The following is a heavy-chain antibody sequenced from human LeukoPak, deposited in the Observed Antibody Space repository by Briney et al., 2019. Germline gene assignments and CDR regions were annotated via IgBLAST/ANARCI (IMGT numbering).Heavy chain of an antibody. CDR3: VRGTGY. Sequence: PGGSLRLSCSVSGFTFSTYVMHWVRQAPGKGLEYVSAISSNGDNTYYADSVKGRFTTSRDNSKNTLYLQMSSLSADDTAVYYCVRGTGYWGQGTLVTVSS. V-gene: IGHV3-64D*06. J-gene: IGHJ4*02. CDR2: ISSNGDNT. CDR1: GFTFSTYV.